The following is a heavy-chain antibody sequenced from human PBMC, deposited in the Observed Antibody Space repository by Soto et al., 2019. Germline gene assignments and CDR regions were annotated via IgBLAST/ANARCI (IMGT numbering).Heavy chain of an antibody. V-gene: IGHV4-34*01. CDR2: INHSGST. D-gene: IGHD3-10*01. J-gene: IGHJ5*02. Sequence: SETLSLTCAVYGGSFSGYYWSWIRQPPEKGLEWIGEINHSGSTHYNPSLKSRVPISVDTSKNQFSLKLSSVTAADTAVYYCARVRGVLLWFGANNWFDPWGQGTLVTVPS. CDR1: GGSFSGYY. CDR3: ARVRGVLLWFGANNWFDP.